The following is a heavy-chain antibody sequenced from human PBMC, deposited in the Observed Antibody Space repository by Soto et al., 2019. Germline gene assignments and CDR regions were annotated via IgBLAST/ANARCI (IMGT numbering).Heavy chain of an antibody. J-gene: IGHJ4*02. V-gene: IGHV3-30*03. Sequence: GGSLRLSCAASGLTFNTYAFHWVRQAPGKGLEWIGLISYDGSNSYYADSVKGRFIISRDNAKNTLYLQMNSLRAEDTAVYYCASSLLTPFDYWGQGTLVTVSS. CDR2: ISYDGSNS. CDR3: ASSLLTPFDY. CDR1: GLTFNTYA. D-gene: IGHD7-27*01.